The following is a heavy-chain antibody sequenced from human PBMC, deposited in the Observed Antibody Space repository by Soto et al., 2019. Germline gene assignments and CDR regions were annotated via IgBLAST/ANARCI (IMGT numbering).Heavy chain of an antibody. CDR3: AQDLLVGSGWNPDAFDL. CDR1: GFTFSSYA. D-gene: IGHD6-19*01. Sequence: GGSLRLSCAASGFTFSSYAMSWVRQAPGKGLEWVSAISGSGGSTYYADSVKGRFTISRDNSKNTLYLQMNSLRAEDTAVYYCAQDLLVGSGWNPDAFDLWGQGTMVTVS. V-gene: IGHV3-23*01. CDR2: ISGSGGST. J-gene: IGHJ3*01.